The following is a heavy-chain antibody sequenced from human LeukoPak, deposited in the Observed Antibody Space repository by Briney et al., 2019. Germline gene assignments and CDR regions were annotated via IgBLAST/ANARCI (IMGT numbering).Heavy chain of an antibody. V-gene: IGHV3-33*01. Sequence: PGRSLRLSCAASGFTFSSYGMHWVRQAPGKGLEWVAVIWYDGSNKYYADSVKGRFTISRDNSKNTLYLQMNSLRAEDTAVYYCARDGVLGPLTYYYGSGSYYSWLFDYWGQGTLVTVSS. D-gene: IGHD3-10*01. CDR3: ARDGVLGPLTYYYGSGSYYSWLFDY. CDR1: GFTFSSYG. CDR2: IWYDGSNK. J-gene: IGHJ4*02.